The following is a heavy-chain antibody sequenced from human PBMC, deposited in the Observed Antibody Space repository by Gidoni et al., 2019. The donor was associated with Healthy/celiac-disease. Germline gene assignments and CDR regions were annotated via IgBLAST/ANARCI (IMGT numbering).Heavy chain of an antibody. V-gene: IGHV5-51*03. CDR2: IYPGDSDT. CDR1: GYSFTSYW. D-gene: IGHD3-10*01. J-gene: IGHJ3*02. CDR3: ARTPAMVRGVNDAFDI. Sequence: EVQLVQSGAEVKKPGESLKISCKGSGYSFTSYWIGWVRQMPGKGLDWMGIIYPGDSDTRYSPSFQGQVTISADKSISTAYLQWSSLKASDTAMYYCARTPAMVRGVNDAFDIWGQGTMVTVSS.